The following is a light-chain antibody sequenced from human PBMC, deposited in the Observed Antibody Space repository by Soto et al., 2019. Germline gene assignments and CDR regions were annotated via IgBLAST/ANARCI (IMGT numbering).Light chain of an antibody. CDR1: QDISNY. CDR3: QQYDNLPFT. Sequence: DIQMTQSPSSLSASVGDRVTITCQASQDISNYLNWYQQKPGKAPKLLIYDESNLETGVPSRFSRSGSGTDFTFTISSLQPEDIATYYCQQYDNLPFTFGQGTRLEIK. V-gene: IGKV1-33*01. CDR2: DES. J-gene: IGKJ5*01.